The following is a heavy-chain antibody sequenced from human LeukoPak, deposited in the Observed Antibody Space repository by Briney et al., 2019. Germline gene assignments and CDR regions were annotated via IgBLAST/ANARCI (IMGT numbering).Heavy chain of an antibody. Sequence: ASVKVSCKASGYTFTGYYMHWVRQAPGQGLEWMGWINPNSGGTNYAQKFQGRVTMTRDTSISTAYMELSRLRSDDTAVYYCARDGAVSSGWSADYWGQGTLVTVSS. J-gene: IGHJ4*02. CDR1: GYTFTGYY. V-gene: IGHV1-2*02. CDR3: ARDGAVSSGWSADY. CDR2: INPNSGGT. D-gene: IGHD6-19*01.